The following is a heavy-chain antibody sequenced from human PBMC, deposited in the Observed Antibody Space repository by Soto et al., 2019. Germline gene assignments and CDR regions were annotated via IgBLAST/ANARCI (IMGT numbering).Heavy chain of an antibody. CDR3: ATLDTAMVYFDY. Sequence: ASVKVSCKVSGYTLTELSMHWVRQAPGKGLEWMGGFDPEDGETIYAQKFQGRVTMTEDTSTDTAYMELSSLRSEDTAVYYCATLDTAMVYFDYWGQGTLVTVSS. J-gene: IGHJ4*02. D-gene: IGHD5-18*01. V-gene: IGHV1-24*01. CDR1: GYTLTELS. CDR2: FDPEDGET.